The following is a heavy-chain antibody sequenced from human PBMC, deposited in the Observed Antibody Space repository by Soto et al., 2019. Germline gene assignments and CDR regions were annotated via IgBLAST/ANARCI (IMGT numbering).Heavy chain of an antibody. CDR1: GGSFSGYY. D-gene: IGHD3-3*01. CDR3: ASITIFGVVTTIDP. CDR2: INHSGST. V-gene: IGHV4-34*01. Sequence: QVQLQQWGAGLLKPSETLSLTCAVYGGSFSGYYWSWIRQPPGKGLEWIGEINHSGSTNYNPSLKSRVTISVDTSKNQFSLKLSSVTGADTAVYYCASITIFGVVTTIDPWGQGTLVTVSS. J-gene: IGHJ5*02.